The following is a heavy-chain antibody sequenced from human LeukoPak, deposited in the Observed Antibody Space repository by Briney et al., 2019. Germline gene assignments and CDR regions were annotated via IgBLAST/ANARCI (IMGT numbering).Heavy chain of an antibody. V-gene: IGHV3-7*01. CDR1: GFTFTIYW. CDR3: ARGGHYFFDT. CDR2: IKEDGSEK. Sequence: PGGSLRLSCAASGFTFTIYWMSWVRQAPGKGLEWVANIKEDGSEKHYVDSVKGRFTISRDNAKNSLYLQMNSLTVEDTAVYYCARGGHYFFDTWGQGTLVTVSS. J-gene: IGHJ4*02.